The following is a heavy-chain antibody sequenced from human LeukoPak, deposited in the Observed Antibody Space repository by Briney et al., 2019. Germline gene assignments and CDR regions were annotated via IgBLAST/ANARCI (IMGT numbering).Heavy chain of an antibody. V-gene: IGHV3-48*04. Sequence: GGSLRLYCTASGFTFSSYSMNWVRQAPGKGLEWVSYISSSSSTLYYADSVKGRFTISRDNAKNSLYLQMNSLRAEDTAVYYCATALTDLDYWGQGTLVTVSS. CDR2: ISSSSSTL. CDR3: ATALTDLDY. CDR1: GFTFSSYS. J-gene: IGHJ4*02.